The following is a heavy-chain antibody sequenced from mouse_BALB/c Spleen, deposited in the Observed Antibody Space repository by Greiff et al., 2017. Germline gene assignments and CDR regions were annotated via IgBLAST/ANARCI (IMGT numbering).Heavy chain of an antibody. CDR2: IYPGDGDT. CDR3: ATYGNLYYFDY. CDR1: GYAFSSSW. J-gene: IGHJ2*01. D-gene: IGHD2-1*01. V-gene: IGHV1-82*01. Sequence: QVQLKQSGPELVKPGASVKISCKASGYAFSSSWMNWVKQRPGQGLEWIGRIYPGDGDTNYNGKFKGKATLTADKSSSTAYMQLSSLTSVDSAVYFCATYGNLYYFDYWGQGTTLTVSS.